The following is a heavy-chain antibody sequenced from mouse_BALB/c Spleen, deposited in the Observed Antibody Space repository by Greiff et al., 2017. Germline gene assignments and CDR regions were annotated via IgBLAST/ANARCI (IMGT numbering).Heavy chain of an antibody. CDR2: ILPGSGST. CDR3: ARFGTTVVGPFAY. J-gene: IGHJ3*01. Sequence: VQLQQSGAELMKPGASVKISCKATGYTFSSYWIEWVKQRPGHGLEWIGEILPGSGSTNYNEKFKGKATFTADTSSNTAYMQLSSLTSEDSAVYYCARFGTTVVGPFAYWGQGTLVTVSA. V-gene: IGHV1-9*01. D-gene: IGHD1-1*01. CDR1: GYTFSSYW.